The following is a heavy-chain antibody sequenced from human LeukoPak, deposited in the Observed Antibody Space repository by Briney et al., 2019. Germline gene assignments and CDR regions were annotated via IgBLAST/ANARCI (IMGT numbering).Heavy chain of an antibody. CDR3: ARELSQKTYYDFWSGYPTYYMDV. CDR2: ISSSSSYI. V-gene: IGHV3-21*01. CDR1: GFTFSSYS. D-gene: IGHD3-3*01. Sequence: SGGSLRLSCAASGFTFSSYSMNWVRQAPGKGLEWVSSISSSSSYIYYADSVKGRFTISRDNAKNSLYLQMNSLRAGDTAVYYCARELSQKTYYDFWSGYPTYYMDVWGKGTTVTVSS. J-gene: IGHJ6*03.